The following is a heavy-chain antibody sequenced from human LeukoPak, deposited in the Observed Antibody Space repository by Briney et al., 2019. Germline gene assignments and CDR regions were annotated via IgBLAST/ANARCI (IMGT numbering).Heavy chain of an antibody. CDR1: GVSISSYY. CDR2: IYTRGST. CDR3: ARDPYDSSGYYYHWFDP. J-gene: IGHJ5*02. D-gene: IGHD3-22*01. V-gene: IGHV4-4*07. Sequence: KPSETLSLTCTVSGVSISSYYWSWIRQPAGKGLEWIGRIYTRGSTNYNPSLKSRVTMSVDTSKNQFSLKLSSVTAADTAVYYCARDPYDSSGYYYHWFDPWGQGTLVTVSS.